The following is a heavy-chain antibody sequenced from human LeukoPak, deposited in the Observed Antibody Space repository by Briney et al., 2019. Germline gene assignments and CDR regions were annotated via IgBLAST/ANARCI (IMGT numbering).Heavy chain of an antibody. J-gene: IGHJ4*02. V-gene: IGHV1-69*05. CDR3: ARLGRDGYKGDY. CDR1: GGTFSIYA. CDR2: IIPIFGTA. Sequence: SVKLSCKASGGTFSIYAISWVRQAHGQGLEWMGGIIPIFGTANYAQKFQGRVTITTDDSTSTAYMELSSLRSEDTAVYYCARLGRDGYKGDYWGQGTLVTVSS. D-gene: IGHD5-24*01.